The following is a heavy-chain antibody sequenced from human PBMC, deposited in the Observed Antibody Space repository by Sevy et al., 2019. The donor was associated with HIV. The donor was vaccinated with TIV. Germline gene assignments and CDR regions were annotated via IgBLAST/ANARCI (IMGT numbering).Heavy chain of an antibody. V-gene: IGHV3-30*15. J-gene: IGHJ4*02. Sequence: GGSLRLSCVASGFTFNSHGFHWVRQAPGKGLEWVALISYDGRIKYYADFGKGRFIISGDDARNTLYLQMRGLRAEETAVYDCAREGGHTAAWSPGNFWGQGTLVTVSS. CDR2: ISYDGRIK. CDR3: AREGGHTAAWSPGNF. D-gene: IGHD2-15*01. CDR1: GFTFNSHG.